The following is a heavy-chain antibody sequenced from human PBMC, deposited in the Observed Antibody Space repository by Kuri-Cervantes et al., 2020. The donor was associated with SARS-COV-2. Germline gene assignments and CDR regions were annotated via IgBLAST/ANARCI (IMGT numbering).Heavy chain of an antibody. D-gene: IGHD7-27*01. V-gene: IGHV3-30-3*01. CDR1: GFTFSSYA. J-gene: IGHJ4*02. CDR2: ISYDGSNK. Sequence: GGSLRLSCVASGFTFSSYAMHWVRQAPGKGLEWVAVISYDGSNKYYADSVKGRFTISRDNSKNTLYLQMNSLRAEDTAVYYCAGELGNYFDYWGQGTLVTVSS. CDR3: AGELGNYFDY.